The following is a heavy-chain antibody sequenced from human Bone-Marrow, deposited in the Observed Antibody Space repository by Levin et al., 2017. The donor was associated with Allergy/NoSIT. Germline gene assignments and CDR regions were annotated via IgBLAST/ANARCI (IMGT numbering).Heavy chain of an antibody. Sequence: GGSLRLSCAASGFTFSTYSMNWVRQAPGKGLDLVSSITSSSSYIYYADSVKGRFTISRDNAKNSLYLQMNSLRVEDTAVYYCARGLDYSGLPWGQGTLVTVSS. D-gene: IGHD5-12*01. J-gene: IGHJ5*02. CDR1: GFTFSTYS. CDR2: ITSSSSYI. V-gene: IGHV3-21*01. CDR3: ARGLDYSGLP.